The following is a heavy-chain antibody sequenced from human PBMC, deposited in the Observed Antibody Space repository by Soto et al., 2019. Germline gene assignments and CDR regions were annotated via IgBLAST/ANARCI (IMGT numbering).Heavy chain of an antibody. D-gene: IGHD3-3*02. J-gene: IGHJ4*02. CDR3: TRVRLGSIRSSDY. CDR2: IKNKANSYTT. V-gene: IGHV3-72*01. CDR1: GFTFSDHY. Sequence: EVQLVESGGGLVQPEGSLRLSCAASGFTFSDHYMDWVRQAPGKGLEWVGRIKNKANSYTTEYPAPVKGRFIISRDDSKNSVFLQMNRLKTDDSAVYYCTRVRLGSIRSSDYWVQGILVTVSS.